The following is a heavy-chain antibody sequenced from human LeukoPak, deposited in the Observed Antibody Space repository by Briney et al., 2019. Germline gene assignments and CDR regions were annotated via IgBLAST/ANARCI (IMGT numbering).Heavy chain of an antibody. D-gene: IGHD3-10*01. V-gene: IGHV3-23*01. CDR3: ANFFGY. CDR1: GFTFSSYA. J-gene: IGHJ4*02. CDR2: ISRSGGTT. Sequence: PGGSLRLSCAASGFTFSSYAMSWVRQAPGQGLEWVSSISRSGGTTYYASSVRGRFTISRDNSKSTLYLQMTDLRPEDTAIYYCANFFGYWGQGTLVAVSS.